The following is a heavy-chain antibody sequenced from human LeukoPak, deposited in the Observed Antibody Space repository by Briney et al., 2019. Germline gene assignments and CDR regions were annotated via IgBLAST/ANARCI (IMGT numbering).Heavy chain of an antibody. CDR3: ARVSTRIQQYNY. CDR1: GYTFTGYY. CDR2: INPNSGGT. Sequence: ASVKVSCKASGYTFTGYYMHWVRQAPGQGLEWMGWINPNSGGTNYAQKFQGRVTMTRDTSISTDYMELSRLRSDDTAVYYCARVSTRIQQYNYWGQGTLVTVSS. J-gene: IGHJ4*02. V-gene: IGHV1-2*02. D-gene: IGHD5-18*01.